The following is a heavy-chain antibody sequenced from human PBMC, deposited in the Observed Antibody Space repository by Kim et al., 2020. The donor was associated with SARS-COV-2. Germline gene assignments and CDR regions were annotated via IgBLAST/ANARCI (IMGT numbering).Heavy chain of an antibody. CDR3: ARHDWFDP. V-gene: IGHV3-53*01. CDR1: GFTVSADH. Sequence: GGSLRLSCAASGFTVSADHMSWVRQAPGKGLEWVSLLFSDSRTFYADSVKGRFTISRDDSRNTVYLEMNSLRPEDTAAYYCARHDWFDPWGHGTQDTGSS. CDR2: LFSDSRT. J-gene: IGHJ5*02.